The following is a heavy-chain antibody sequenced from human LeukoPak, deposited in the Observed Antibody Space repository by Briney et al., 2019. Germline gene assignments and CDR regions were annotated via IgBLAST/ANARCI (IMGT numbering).Heavy chain of an antibody. D-gene: IGHD3-10*01. CDR3: ARPRYYYGSGSYLTRRDAFDI. V-gene: IGHV4-59*01. CDR1: GGSISSYY. J-gene: IGHJ3*02. CDR2: IYYSGST. Sequence: PSETLSLTCTVSGGSISSYYWSWIRQPPGKGLEWIGYIYYSGSTNYNPSLKSRVTISVDTSKNQFSLKLSSVTAADTAVYYCARPRYYYGSGSYLTRRDAFDIWGQGTMVTVSS.